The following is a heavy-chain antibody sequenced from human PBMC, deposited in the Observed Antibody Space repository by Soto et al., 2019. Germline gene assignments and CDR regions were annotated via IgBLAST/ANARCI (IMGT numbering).Heavy chain of an antibody. CDR2: INPNSGGT. CDR1: GYTFTGYY. J-gene: IGHJ6*02. Sequence: GASVKVSCKASGYTFTGYYIHWVRQAPGQGLEWMGWINPNSGGTNYAQKFQGWVTMTRDTSISTAYMELSRLRSDDTAVYYCARDSYSSSSLDYYYGMAVWGQGTTVTV. D-gene: IGHD6-6*01. CDR3: ARDSYSSSSLDYYYGMAV. V-gene: IGHV1-2*04.